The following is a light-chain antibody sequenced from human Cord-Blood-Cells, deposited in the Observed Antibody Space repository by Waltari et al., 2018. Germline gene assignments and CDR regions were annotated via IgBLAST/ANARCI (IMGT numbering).Light chain of an antibody. V-gene: IGKV3-11*01. CDR1: QSVSSY. CDR2: DAS. CDR3: QQRSNWPPT. Sequence: EIVLTQSPATLSLSPGERATLSCRASQSVSSYLAWYQQKPGQAPRLLIYDASNRATGIPARFSGSGSWTDFTLTISSLEPEDFVVYYCQQRSNWPPTFGGGTKVEIK. J-gene: IGKJ4*01.